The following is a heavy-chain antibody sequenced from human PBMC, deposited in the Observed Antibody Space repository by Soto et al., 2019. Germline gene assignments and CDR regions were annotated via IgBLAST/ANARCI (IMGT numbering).Heavy chain of an antibody. J-gene: IGHJ3*02. D-gene: IGHD3-22*01. CDR2: ISISGSTI. V-gene: IGHV3-48*03. Sequence: SGGSLRLSCAASGFTFSSYEINWGRQAPGKGLEWVSYISISGSTIYYADSVKGRFTISRDNAKNSLYLQMNSLRAEDTAVYYCARDGGIGTYYYDSSGSLAFDIWGQGTMVTVSS. CDR3: ARDGGIGTYYYDSSGSLAFDI. CDR1: GFTFSSYE.